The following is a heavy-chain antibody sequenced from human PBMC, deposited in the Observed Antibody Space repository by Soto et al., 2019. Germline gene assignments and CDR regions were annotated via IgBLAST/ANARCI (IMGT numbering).Heavy chain of an antibody. J-gene: IGHJ4*02. Sequence: GGSLRLSCAASGFTISSNAMYWVRQAPGKGLEWVSGISDRGDTTHYADSVKGRFTISRDTSKNTLYLQLNALRADGTAVYYCAKDKPGTTSFDYWGQGTLVTVSS. CDR2: ISDRGDTT. CDR3: AKDKPGTTSFDY. D-gene: IGHD1-1*01. CDR1: GFTISSNA. V-gene: IGHV3-23*01.